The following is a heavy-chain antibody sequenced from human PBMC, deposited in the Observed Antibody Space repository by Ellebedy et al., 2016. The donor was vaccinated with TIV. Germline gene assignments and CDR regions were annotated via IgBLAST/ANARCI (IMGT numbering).Heavy chain of an antibody. Sequence: GESLKISCAASGFSFRSYWMSWVRQAPGKGLEWVANIYQDGSDQYYADSVKGRFTISRDNANKSLFMQMNSLRVDETAVYYCARRGRYGDYAVQVNSWFDTWGQGTLVSVSS. CDR1: GFSFRSYW. CDR2: IYQDGSDQ. D-gene: IGHD2-21*02. J-gene: IGHJ5*02. CDR3: ARRGRYGDYAVQVNSWFDT. V-gene: IGHV3-7*01.